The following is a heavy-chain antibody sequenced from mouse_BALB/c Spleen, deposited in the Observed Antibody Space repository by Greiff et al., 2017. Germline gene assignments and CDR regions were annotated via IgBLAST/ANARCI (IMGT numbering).Heavy chain of an antibody. Sequence: VQLKESGAELVKPGASVKLSCTASGFNIKDTYMHWVKQRPEQGLEWIGRIDPANGNTKYDPKFQGKATITADTSSNTAYLQLSSLTSEDTAVYYCARGFTTATSMDYWGQGTSVTVSS. CDR2: IDPANGNT. CDR3: ARGFTTATSMDY. CDR1: GFNIKDTY. J-gene: IGHJ4*01. D-gene: IGHD1-2*01. V-gene: IGHV14-3*02.